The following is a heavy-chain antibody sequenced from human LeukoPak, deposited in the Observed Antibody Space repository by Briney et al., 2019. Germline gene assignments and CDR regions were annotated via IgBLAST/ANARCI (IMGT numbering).Heavy chain of an antibody. CDR2: IYNSGST. V-gene: IGHV4-59*01. D-gene: IGHD3-22*01. CDR3: ARDFKYYDSSGYYAFDI. CDR1: GGSIRSYY. Sequence: SETLSLTCTVSGGSIRSYYWSWIRQPPGKGLEWLGYIYNSGSTNYNPSLKSRVTISVDTSKNQFSLKLSSVTAADTAVYYCARDFKYYDSSGYYAFDIWGQGTMVTVSS. J-gene: IGHJ3*02.